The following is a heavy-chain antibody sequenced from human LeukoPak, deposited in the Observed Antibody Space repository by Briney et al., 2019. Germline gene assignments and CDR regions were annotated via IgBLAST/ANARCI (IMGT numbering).Heavy chain of an antibody. D-gene: IGHD1-26*01. J-gene: IGHJ6*03. CDR3: AKDKYIVGATGVFYYYYMDV. Sequence: PGGSLRLSCMTSGFTFSHYGMHWVRQLPGKGLEWVAVISYDGSNKYYADSVKGRFTISRDNSKNTLYLQMNSLRAEDTAVYYCAKDKYIVGATGVFYYYYMDVWGKGTTVTISS. CDR2: ISYDGSNK. CDR1: GFTFSHYG. V-gene: IGHV3-30*18.